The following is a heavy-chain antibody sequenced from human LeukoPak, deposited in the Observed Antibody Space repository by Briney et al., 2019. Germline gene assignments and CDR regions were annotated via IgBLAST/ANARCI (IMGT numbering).Heavy chain of an antibody. CDR2: VSYDGTNE. Sequence: GGSPRLSCVGSGFTFSSYGMHWVRQAPGKGLEWEADVSYDGTNEYYADSVKGRFTISRDNSKNTLYLQMNSLRAEDTALYYCAKEYYRDSSAYIDYWGQGTLVTVSS. J-gene: IGHJ4*02. D-gene: IGHD3-22*01. CDR1: GFTFSSYG. CDR3: AKEYYRDSSAYIDY. V-gene: IGHV3-30*18.